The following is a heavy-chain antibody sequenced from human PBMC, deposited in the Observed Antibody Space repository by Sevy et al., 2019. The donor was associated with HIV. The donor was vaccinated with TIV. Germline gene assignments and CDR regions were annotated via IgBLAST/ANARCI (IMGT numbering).Heavy chain of an antibody. V-gene: IGHV4-59*08. J-gene: IGHJ4*02. D-gene: IGHD1-26*01. CDR2: IYYNGHI. Sequence: SETLSLTCTVSGGSITSLYWNWIRQPPGKGLEWIAIIYYNGHIHYNPSLKSRVTLSLDTSKNQFSLRLSSVTAADTAMYYCAGENAWGRGYSWGQGTLVTVSS. CDR1: GGSITSLY. CDR3: AGENAWGRGYS.